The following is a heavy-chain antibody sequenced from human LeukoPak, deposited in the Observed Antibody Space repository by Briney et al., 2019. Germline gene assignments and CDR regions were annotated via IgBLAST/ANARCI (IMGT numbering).Heavy chain of an antibody. Sequence: PGGSLRLSCAASGITFRNYGMHWVCQAPGKGLEWVAFIWYDGSNKYYADSVKGRFTISRDNSRNTLFLQMNSLRVEDTAVYYCAKDRGIAAAGFDYWGQGTLVTVSS. CDR2: IWYDGSNK. D-gene: IGHD6-13*01. CDR1: GITFRNYG. V-gene: IGHV3-30*02. J-gene: IGHJ4*02. CDR3: AKDRGIAAAGFDY.